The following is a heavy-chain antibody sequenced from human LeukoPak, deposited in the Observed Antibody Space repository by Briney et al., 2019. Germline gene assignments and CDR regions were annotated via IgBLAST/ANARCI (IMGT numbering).Heavy chain of an antibody. Sequence: PGGSLRLSCEASGFIFSSYGMHWVRQAPGKGLEWVASIWYDGSNKYYADSVNGRFTISRDNPKNTLYLLMNSLRAEDTAVYYCARPNWGAQLGYFDYWGQGTLVIVSS. CDR3: ARPNWGAQLGYFDY. V-gene: IGHV3-33*01. CDR2: IWYDGSNK. CDR1: GFIFSSYG. D-gene: IGHD3-16*01. J-gene: IGHJ4*02.